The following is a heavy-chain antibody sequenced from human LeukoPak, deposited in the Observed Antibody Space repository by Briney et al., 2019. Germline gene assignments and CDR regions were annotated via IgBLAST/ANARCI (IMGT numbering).Heavy chain of an antibody. D-gene: IGHD3-3*01. CDR2: ISSSSDYI. Sequence: GGSLRLSCAASGFTFSNYFMNWVRQAPGKGLEWVSSISSSSDYIYYADSMRGRFTISRDNAKSSLYLQMNSLRAEDTAVYYCAKVAEWLPHDYWGQGTLVTVSS. CDR3: AKVAEWLPHDY. CDR1: GFTFSNYF. J-gene: IGHJ4*02. V-gene: IGHV3-21*01.